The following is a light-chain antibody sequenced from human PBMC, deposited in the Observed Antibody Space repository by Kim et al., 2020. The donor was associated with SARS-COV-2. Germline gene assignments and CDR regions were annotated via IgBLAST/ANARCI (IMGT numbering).Light chain of an antibody. CDR1: HSNSRGKS. J-gene: IGLJ3*02. CDR2: RNK. V-gene: IGLV1-44*01. Sequence: SVTMCWSAGHSNSRGKSVNSYQQLPGTAPKLLLYRNKQRPPGVPDRFSGAKSGNSAVLAISGLQSEDDAVYYCAAWDDRLNGLWVFGGGTQLTVL. CDR3: AAWDDRLNGLWV.